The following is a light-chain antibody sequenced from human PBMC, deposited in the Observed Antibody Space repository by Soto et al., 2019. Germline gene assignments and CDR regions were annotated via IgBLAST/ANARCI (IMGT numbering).Light chain of an antibody. Sequence: EIVMTQSPATLSVSPGETATLSCRASQSVSTSLAWYQQKPGQAPRLLISGASTRATGVPARFSGSGSETEFIITIISLQSEDFAVYFCQQYNNWWTFGQGTKVEIK. CDR1: QSVSTS. V-gene: IGKV3-15*01. CDR3: QQYNNWWT. CDR2: GAS. J-gene: IGKJ1*01.